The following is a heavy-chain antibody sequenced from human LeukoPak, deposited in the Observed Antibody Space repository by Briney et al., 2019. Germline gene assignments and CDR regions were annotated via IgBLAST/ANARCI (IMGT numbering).Heavy chain of an antibody. J-gene: IGHJ4*02. CDR2: ISSSGSTI. V-gene: IGHV3-11*04. CDR3: ARDQDWNYVFDY. CDR1: GFTFSDYY. Sequence: GGSLRLSCAASGFTFSDYYMSWIRQAPGKGLEWVSYISSSGSTIYYADSVKGRFTISRDNSKNTLYLQMNSLRAEDTAMYYCARDQDWNYVFDYWGQGTLVTVSS. D-gene: IGHD1-7*01.